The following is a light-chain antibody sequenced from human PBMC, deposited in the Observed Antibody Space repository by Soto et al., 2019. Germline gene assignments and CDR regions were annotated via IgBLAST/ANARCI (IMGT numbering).Light chain of an antibody. CDR2: DAS. CDR1: QSISNW. CDR3: QQYKSYSPWT. V-gene: IGKV1-5*01. Sequence: DIQMTQSPSTLSASVGDRVTITCRASQSISNWLARYQQKPGKAPKLLIYDASSLETGVPSRFSGSGSGTEFTLTISCLQPDDFATYYCQQYKSYSPWTFGQGTKVEIK. J-gene: IGKJ1*01.